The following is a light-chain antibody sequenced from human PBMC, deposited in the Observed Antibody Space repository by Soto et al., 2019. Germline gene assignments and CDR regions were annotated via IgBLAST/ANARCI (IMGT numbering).Light chain of an antibody. V-gene: IGKV1-16*01. CDR1: QGIDTY. CDR3: QHYNGYPQT. Sequence: DIQMTQSPSSLSASVGDRVTITCRASQGIDTYLAWFQQKPGKAPKTLIYAASSLHSGVPSRFRGSAFGTDFPLTISSLQPEDFATYYCQHYNGYPQTFGQGTRLDIK. J-gene: IGKJ5*01. CDR2: AAS.